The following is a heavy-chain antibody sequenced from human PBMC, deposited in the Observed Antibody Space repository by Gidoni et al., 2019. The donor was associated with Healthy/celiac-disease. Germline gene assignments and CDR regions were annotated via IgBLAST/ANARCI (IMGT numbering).Heavy chain of an antibody. CDR2: INHSGST. CDR1: GGSFSGYY. D-gene: IGHD5-12*01. J-gene: IGHJ4*02. CDR3: AGLPGYSGYASPF. Sequence: QVQLQQWGAGLLKPAETLSLTCAVYGGSFSGYYWSWIRQPPGKGLEWIGEINHSGSTNYNPSLQSRVTISVDTSKNQFSLKLSSVTAADTAVYYCAGLPGYSGYASPFWGQGTLVTVSS. V-gene: IGHV4-34*01.